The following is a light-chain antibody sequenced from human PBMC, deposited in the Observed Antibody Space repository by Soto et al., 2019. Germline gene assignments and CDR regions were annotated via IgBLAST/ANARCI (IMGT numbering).Light chain of an antibody. Sequence: EIVMTQSPATLSVSPGERATLSCRASQSVSSNLAWYQQKPGQAPRLLIYGVSTRATGIPARFSGSGSGTEFTLTISSLQSEEFAVYYCQQYNNWPRTFGQGTKVDIK. CDR3: QQYNNWPRT. CDR2: GVS. V-gene: IGKV3-15*01. J-gene: IGKJ1*01. CDR1: QSVSSN.